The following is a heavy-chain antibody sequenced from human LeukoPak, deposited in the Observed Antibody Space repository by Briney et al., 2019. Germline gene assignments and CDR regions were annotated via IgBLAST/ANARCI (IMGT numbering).Heavy chain of an antibody. CDR2: ISSSSSYI. CDR3: ARIVDTTMVIHYYYMDV. J-gene: IGHJ6*03. Sequence: GRSLRLSCAASGFTFSTHGMHWVRQAPGKGLEWVSSISSSSSYIYYADSVKGRFTISRDNAKNSLYLQMNSLRAEDTAVYYCARIVDTTMVIHYYYMDVWGKGTTVTVSS. D-gene: IGHD5-18*01. V-gene: IGHV3-21*01. CDR1: GFTFSTHG.